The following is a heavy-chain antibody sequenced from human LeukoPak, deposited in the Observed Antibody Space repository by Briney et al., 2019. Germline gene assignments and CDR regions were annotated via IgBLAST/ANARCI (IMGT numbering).Heavy chain of an antibody. CDR1: GFSVSSSY. V-gene: IGHV3-53*01. Sequence: GGSLRLSCAASGFSVSSSYMYWVRQAPGKGLEWVSFFYRGDTAYYAESVRGRFTISRDNSKNTLYLLMNSLIPEDTAVYYCAREVISIPSYFDSWGQGTLVTVSS. CDR2: FYRGDTA. J-gene: IGHJ4*02. D-gene: IGHD2-21*01. CDR3: AREVISIPSYFDS.